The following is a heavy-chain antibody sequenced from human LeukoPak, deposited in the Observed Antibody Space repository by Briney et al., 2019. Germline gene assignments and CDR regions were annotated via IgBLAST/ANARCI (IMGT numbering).Heavy chain of an antibody. CDR2: MSSSDDGR. CDR1: GFTFSSFG. J-gene: IGHJ4*02. D-gene: IGHD2-15*01. CDR3: AKAPVTSCRGAFCYPFDY. Sequence: GGTLRLSCAASGFTFSSFGMSWVRQAPGKGLEWVSAMSSSDDGRYYAASVRGRFTISRDTSRSTLYLQMNSLRAEDAAVYYCAKAPVTSCRGAFCYPFDYWGQGTLVTVSS. V-gene: IGHV3-23*01.